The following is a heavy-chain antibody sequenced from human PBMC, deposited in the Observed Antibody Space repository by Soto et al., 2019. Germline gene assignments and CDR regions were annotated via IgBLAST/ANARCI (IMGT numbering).Heavy chain of an antibody. CDR1: GLTFSSYW. D-gene: IGHD5-12*01. CDR3: VRGNSGYGNFDY. CDR2: MYTDASSA. V-gene: IGHV3-74*01. J-gene: IGHJ4*02. Sequence: PGGSLRLSCAASGLTFSSYWMHWVRQAPGEGLVWVSRMYTDASSATYADSVKGRFTISRDNAKNTLFLQIDSLRTEDTAVYYCVRGNSGYGNFDYWGEGTLVTVSS.